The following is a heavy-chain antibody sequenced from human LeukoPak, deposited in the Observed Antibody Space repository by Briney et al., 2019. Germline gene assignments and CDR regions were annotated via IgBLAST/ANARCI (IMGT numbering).Heavy chain of an antibody. CDR3: TRRLTTPYWYFDL. CDR1: GFTFSGST. D-gene: IGHD2-15*01. J-gene: IGHJ2*01. CDR2: IRSKANSYAT. Sequence: PGGSLKLSCAASGFTFSGSTMHWVRQASGKGLEWVGRIRSKANSYATAYAASVKGRFTISRDDSKNTAYLQMNSLKTEDTAVYYCTRRLTTPYWYFDLWGRGTLVTVSS. V-gene: IGHV3-73*01.